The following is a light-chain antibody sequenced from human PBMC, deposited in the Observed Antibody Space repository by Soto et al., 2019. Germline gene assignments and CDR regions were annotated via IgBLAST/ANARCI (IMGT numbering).Light chain of an antibody. CDR3: QQYGSSGT. CDR2: GAS. Sequence: IVLTQSPGTLSLSPGERATLSCRASQSVSNNYLAWYQQKPGQAPRVLIYGASNRATGIPDRFSGSGSGTDFTLTISRLEPEDFAVYYCQQYGSSGTFGQGTKVDSK. J-gene: IGKJ1*01. V-gene: IGKV3-20*01. CDR1: QSVSNNY.